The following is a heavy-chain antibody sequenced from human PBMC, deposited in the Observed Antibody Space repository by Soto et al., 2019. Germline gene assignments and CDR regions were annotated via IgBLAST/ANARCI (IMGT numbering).Heavy chain of an antibody. CDR2: ISGSGGST. J-gene: IGHJ1*01. V-gene: IGHV3-23*01. Sequence: GGSLRLSCAASGFTFSSYAMSWVRQAPGKGLEWVSAISGSGGSTCYADSVKGRFTISRDNSKNTLYLQMNSLRAEDTAVYYCAKDPMRSSRYDSSGYYRFQHWGQGTLVTVSS. D-gene: IGHD3-22*01. CDR1: GFTFSSYA. CDR3: AKDPMRSSRYDSSGYYRFQH.